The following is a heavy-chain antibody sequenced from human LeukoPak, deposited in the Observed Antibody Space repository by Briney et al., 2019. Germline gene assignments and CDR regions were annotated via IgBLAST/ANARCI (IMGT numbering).Heavy chain of an antibody. Sequence: ASVKLSCKASGYTFTGYYMRWVRQAPGQGLESMGWINPNSGGTNYAQKFQGRVTMTRATSISSAYMEMSRPRSDDAAVYYWARDLGYCSSNSCPYNWFAASGQGTLVTVSS. CDR1: GYTFTGYY. J-gene: IGHJ5*02. CDR2: INPNSGGT. V-gene: IGHV1-2*02. D-gene: IGHD2-2*01. CDR3: ARDLGYCSSNSCPYNWFAA.